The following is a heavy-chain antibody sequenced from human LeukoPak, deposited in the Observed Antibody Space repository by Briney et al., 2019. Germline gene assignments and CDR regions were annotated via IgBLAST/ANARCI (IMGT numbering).Heavy chain of an antibody. J-gene: IGHJ3*01. CDR2: FDPEDGET. Sequence: ASVKVSCKVSGYTLTELSMHWVRQAPGKGLEWMGGFDPEDGETIYAQKFQGRVTITADELTSTAYMELSSLRSEDTAVYYCARDRIVGATTAFDVWGQGTMVTVSS. D-gene: IGHD1-26*01. V-gene: IGHV1-24*01. CDR1: GYTLTELS. CDR3: ARDRIVGATTAFDV.